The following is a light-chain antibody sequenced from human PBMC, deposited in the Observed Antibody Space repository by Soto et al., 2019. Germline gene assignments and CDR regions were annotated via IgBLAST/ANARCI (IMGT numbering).Light chain of an antibody. CDR1: YSNIGDNY. CDR3: GTWDSSLSAWV. V-gene: IGLV1-51*01. Sequence: QPVLTQPPSVSAAPGQKVTISCSGSYSNIGDNYVSWYQQLPGTAPKLLIYDNDDRPSGIPDRFSGSKSGTSATLGITGLLTGDEADYYCGTWDSSLSAWVFGGGTKLTVL. CDR2: DND. J-gene: IGLJ3*02.